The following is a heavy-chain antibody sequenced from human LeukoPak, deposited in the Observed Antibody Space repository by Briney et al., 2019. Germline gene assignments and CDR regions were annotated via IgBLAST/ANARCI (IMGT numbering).Heavy chain of an antibody. CDR1: GGSISSYY. CDR3: ARDNRSQYGDYMDV. D-gene: IGHD1-14*01. Sequence: SETLSLTCTVSGGSISSYYWSWIRQPPGKGLEWIGYIYYSGSTNYNPSLKSRVTISVDTSKNQFSLKLSSVTAADTAVYYCARDNRSQYGDYMDVWGKGTTVTVSS. V-gene: IGHV4-59*12. J-gene: IGHJ6*03. CDR2: IYYSGST.